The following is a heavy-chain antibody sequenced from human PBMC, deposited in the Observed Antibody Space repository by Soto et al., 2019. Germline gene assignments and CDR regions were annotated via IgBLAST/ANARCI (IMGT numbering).Heavy chain of an antibody. CDR1: GYTFTSYG. CDR3: ASSYYGSGTPYYYGMDV. D-gene: IGHD3-10*01. V-gene: IGHV1-18*01. Sequence: QVQLVQSGAEVKKPGASVKVSCKASGYTFTSYGISWVRQAPGQGLEWMGWISAYNGNTNYAQKIQGRVTMTTDTATGTAYMELRSLRSDDTAVYYCASSYYGSGTPYYYGMDVWGQGTTVTVSS. J-gene: IGHJ6*02. CDR2: ISAYNGNT.